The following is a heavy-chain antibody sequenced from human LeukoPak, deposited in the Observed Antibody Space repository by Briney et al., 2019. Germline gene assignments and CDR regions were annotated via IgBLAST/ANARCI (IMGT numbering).Heavy chain of an antibody. CDR2: ISSNGGST. Sequence: GGSLRPSCAASGFTFSSYAMHWVRQAPGKGLEYVSAISSNGGSTYYANSVKGRFTISRDNSKNTLYLQMGSLRAEDMAVYYCARASGYCSGGSCQDKPHWYFDLWGRGTLVTVSS. V-gene: IGHV3-64*01. J-gene: IGHJ2*01. CDR3: ARASGYCSGGSCQDKPHWYFDL. CDR1: GFTFSSYA. D-gene: IGHD2-15*01.